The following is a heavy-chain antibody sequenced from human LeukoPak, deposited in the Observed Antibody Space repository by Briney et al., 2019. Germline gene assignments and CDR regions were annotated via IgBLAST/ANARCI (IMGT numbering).Heavy chain of an antibody. CDR2: IYYSGST. D-gene: IGHD6-13*01. V-gene: IGHV4-59*12. J-gene: IGHJ4*02. Sequence: SETLSLTCTVSGGSIGSYYWNWIRQPPGKELEWIGYIYYSGSTNYNPSLKSRVTISVDRSKNQFSLKLSSVTAADTAVYYCARVAAAGHIDYWGQGTLVTVSS. CDR3: ARVAAAGHIDY. CDR1: GGSIGSYY.